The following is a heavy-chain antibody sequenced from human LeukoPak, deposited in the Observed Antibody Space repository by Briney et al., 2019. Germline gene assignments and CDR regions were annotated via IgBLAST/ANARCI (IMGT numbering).Heavy chain of an antibody. D-gene: IGHD3-22*01. Sequence: GGSLRPSCAASGFTVSSNYMSWVRQAPGKGLEWVSVIYSGGSTYYADSVKGRFTISRDNSKNTLYLQMNSLRAEDTAVYYCARAGDTSGYYMVIDYWGQGTLVTVSS. CDR3: ARAGDTSGYYMVIDY. CDR2: IYSGGST. V-gene: IGHV3-53*01. CDR1: GFTVSSNY. J-gene: IGHJ4*02.